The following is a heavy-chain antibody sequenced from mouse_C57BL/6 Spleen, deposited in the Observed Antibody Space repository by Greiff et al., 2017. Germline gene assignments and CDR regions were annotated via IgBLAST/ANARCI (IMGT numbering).Heavy chain of an antibody. J-gene: IGHJ3*01. V-gene: IGHV1-26*01. Sequence: VQLQQSGPELVKPGASVKISCKASGYTFTDYYMNWVKQSHGKSLEWIGDINPNNGGTSYNQKFKGKATLTVDKSSSTAYMELRSLTSEDSAFYYCARVGYDYEGRWFAYWGQGTLVTVSA. CDR1: GYTFTDYY. CDR3: ARVGYDYEGRWFAY. D-gene: IGHD2-4*01. CDR2: INPNNGGT.